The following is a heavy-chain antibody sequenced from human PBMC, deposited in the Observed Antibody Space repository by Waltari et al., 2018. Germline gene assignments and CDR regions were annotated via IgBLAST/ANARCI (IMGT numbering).Heavy chain of an antibody. Sequence: QVQLQESGPGLVKPSENLSLTCTVSGGSISSYYWSWIRQPPGKGLEWIGYIYYSGSTNYNPSLKSRVTISVDTSKNQFSLKLSSVTAADTAVYYCARGVRYFDWLLDYFDYWGQGTLVTVSS. CDR1: GGSISSYY. V-gene: IGHV4-59*01. J-gene: IGHJ4*02. CDR2: IYYSGST. CDR3: ARGVRYFDWLLDYFDY. D-gene: IGHD3-9*01.